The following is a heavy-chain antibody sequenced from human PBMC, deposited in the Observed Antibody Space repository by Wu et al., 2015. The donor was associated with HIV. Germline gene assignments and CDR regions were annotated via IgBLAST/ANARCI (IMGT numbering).Heavy chain of an antibody. D-gene: IGHD3-10*01. CDR3: ARVYGSGSYYNVEGAFDI. Sequence: EVQLVQSGAEVKKPGATVKISCKVSGYTFTDYYMHWVQQAPGKGLEWLGLVDPEDGETFYAEKFQGRVTITADTSTDTAYMELSSLRSEDTAVYYCARVYGSGSYYNVEGAFDIWGQGTMVTVSS. J-gene: IGHJ3*02. V-gene: IGHV1-69-2*01. CDR1: GYTFTDYY. CDR2: VDPEDGET.